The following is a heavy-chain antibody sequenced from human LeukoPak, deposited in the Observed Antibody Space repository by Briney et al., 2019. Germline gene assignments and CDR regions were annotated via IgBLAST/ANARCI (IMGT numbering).Heavy chain of an antibody. CDR1: GFTFSNAW. J-gene: IGHJ4*02. V-gene: IGHV3-33*03. CDR3: AKDAQRGFDYSNSLEK. CDR2: IWHDGSSQ. Sequence: GGSLRLSCAASGFTFSNAWMTWVRQAPGKGLEWVAVIWHDGSSQYYADSVKGRFTVSRDNSQKMLYLQMNSLRPEDTAVYYCAKDAQRGFDYSNSLEKWGQGTLVTVSA. D-gene: IGHD4-11*01.